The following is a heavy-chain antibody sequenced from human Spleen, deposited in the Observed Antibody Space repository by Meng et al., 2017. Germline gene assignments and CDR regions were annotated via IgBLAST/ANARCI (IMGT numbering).Heavy chain of an antibody. CDR1: DVSISSSSSY. CDR2: IYYSGST. V-gene: IGHV4-39*07. CDR3: ATVGRYYYDSSGYLAY. Sequence: PGLAKPSQPLSLPVTVSDVSISSSSSYWGWIRQPPGKGLEWIGSIYYSGSTYYNPSLKSRVTISVDTSKNQFSLKLSSVTAADTAVYYCATVGRYYYDSSGYLAYWGQGTLVTVSS. D-gene: IGHD3-22*01. J-gene: IGHJ4*02.